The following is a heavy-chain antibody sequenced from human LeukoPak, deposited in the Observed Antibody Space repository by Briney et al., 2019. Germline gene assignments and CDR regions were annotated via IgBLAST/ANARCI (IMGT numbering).Heavy chain of an antibody. CDR3: AKETGYNYGYDAFDI. CDR2: IDRTSDST. J-gene: IGHJ3*02. D-gene: IGHD5-18*01. Sequence: PGGSLRLSCAASGFTFSSCDMNWVRQAPGKGLEWVSAIDRTSDSTYYADSVKGRFTISRDNSKNTLYLQMNSLRAEDTAVYYCAKETGYNYGYDAFDIWGQGTMVSVSS. V-gene: IGHV3-23*01. CDR1: GFTFSSCD.